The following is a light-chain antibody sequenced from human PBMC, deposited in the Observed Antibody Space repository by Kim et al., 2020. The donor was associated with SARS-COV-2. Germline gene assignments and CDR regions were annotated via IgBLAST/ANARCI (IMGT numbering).Light chain of an antibody. CDR3: QQHRKWTPAPS. CDR2: DAA. V-gene: IGKV3-11*01. CDR1: HSGIS. J-gene: IGKJ4*01. Sequence: SPRGRALPCSTTRHSGISIAWYQQKRSHAPRLLIYDAAVRGTGIRNRVSGSGSGTDFALTISGRGPEDLGVYFCQQHRKWTPAPSFGGGTKVDIK.